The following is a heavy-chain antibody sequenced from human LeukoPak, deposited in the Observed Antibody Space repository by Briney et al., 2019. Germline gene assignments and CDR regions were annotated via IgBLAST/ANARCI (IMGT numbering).Heavy chain of an antibody. Sequence: GGSLRLSCAASGFTVSSNYMSWVRQAPGKGPEWVSVIYSGGSTYYADSVKGRFTISRDNAKNSLYLQMNSLRAEDTAVYYCARDSQGWQWLVPTYYYYMDVWGKGTTVTVSS. CDR2: IYSGGST. D-gene: IGHD6-19*01. V-gene: IGHV3-53*01. CDR1: GFTVSSNY. CDR3: ARDSQGWQWLVPTYYYYMDV. J-gene: IGHJ6*03.